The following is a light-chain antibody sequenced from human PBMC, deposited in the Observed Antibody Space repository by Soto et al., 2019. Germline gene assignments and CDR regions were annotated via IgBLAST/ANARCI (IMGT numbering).Light chain of an antibody. V-gene: IGKV1-5*01. Sequence: DIQMTQSPSTLSASVGDTVTITCRASQTISGWLAWYQQRPGKAPNLLIFDASTLESGVPSRFSGSGSGTTFTLTISGLQPGDSATYYCQQYNSYSPTFGQGTKVDIK. CDR2: DAS. CDR3: QQYNSYSPT. CDR1: QTISGW. J-gene: IGKJ1*01.